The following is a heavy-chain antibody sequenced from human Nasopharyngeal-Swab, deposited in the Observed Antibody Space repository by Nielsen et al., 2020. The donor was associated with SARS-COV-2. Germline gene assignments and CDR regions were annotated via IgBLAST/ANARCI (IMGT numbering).Heavy chain of an antibody. CDR1: GFIFDDYT. Sequence: GESLKISCAASGFIFDDYTMHWVRQAPGKGLEWVSLISWDGGSTYYADSVKGRFTISRDNSKNSLYLQMNSLRTEDTALYYCAKDRDYYDSSGYYDYWGQGTLVTVSS. D-gene: IGHD3-22*01. V-gene: IGHV3-43*01. CDR3: AKDRDYYDSSGYYDY. CDR2: ISWDGGST. J-gene: IGHJ4*02.